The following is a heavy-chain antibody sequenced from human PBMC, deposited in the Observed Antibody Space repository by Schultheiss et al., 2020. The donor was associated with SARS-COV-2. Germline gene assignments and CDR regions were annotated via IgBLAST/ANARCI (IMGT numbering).Heavy chain of an antibody. V-gene: IGHV3-30*18. CDR1: GFTFSSYG. CDR3: AKGGRYYYYGMDV. D-gene: IGHD6-25*01. CDR2: ISYDGSNK. J-gene: IGHJ6*02. Sequence: GGSLRLSCAASGFTFSSYGMHWVRQAPGKGLEWVAVISYDGSNKYYADSVKGRFTISRDNSKKTLYLQMNSLRAEDTAVYYCAKGGRYYYYGMDVWGQGTTVTVSS.